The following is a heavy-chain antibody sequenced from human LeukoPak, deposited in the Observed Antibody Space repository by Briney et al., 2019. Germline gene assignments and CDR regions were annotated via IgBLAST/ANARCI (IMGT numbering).Heavy chain of an antibody. D-gene: IGHD1-1*01. J-gene: IGHJ6*02. CDR1: GGSISSGGYY. Sequence: TLFVTCTVSGGSISSGGYYWSWIRQHPGKGLEWIGYIYYSGSTYYNPSLKSRVTISVDTSKNQFSLKLSSVTAADTAVYYCARERGTWYYYGMDVWGQGTTVSVSS. CDR2: IYYSGST. CDR3: ARERGTWYYYGMDV. V-gene: IGHV4-31*03.